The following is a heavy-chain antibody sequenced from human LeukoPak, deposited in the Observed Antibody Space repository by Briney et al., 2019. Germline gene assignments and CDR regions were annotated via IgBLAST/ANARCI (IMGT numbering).Heavy chain of an antibody. CDR3: ASADYYDSMGYDAFDI. J-gene: IGHJ3*02. CDR2: ISAYNGNT. V-gene: IGHV1-18*01. Sequence: ASVKVSCKASGYTFTSYGISWVRQAPGQGLEWMGWISAYNGNTNYAQKLQGRVTMTTDTSTSTAYMELRSLRSDDTAVYYCASADYYDSMGYDAFDIWGQGTMVTVSS. CDR1: GYTFTSYG. D-gene: IGHD3-22*01.